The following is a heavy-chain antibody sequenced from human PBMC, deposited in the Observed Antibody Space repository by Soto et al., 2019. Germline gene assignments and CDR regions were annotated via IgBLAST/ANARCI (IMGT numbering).Heavy chain of an antibody. D-gene: IGHD3-22*01. Sequence: PGGSLRLSCSASGFTFSSYAMHWVRQAPGKGLEYVSAISSNGGNTYHADSVKGRFTISRDNSKNTLYLQMGSLRAEDTAVYYCVTASFSYYYDSSGYPTWGQGTLVTVSS. CDR2: ISSNGGNT. CDR3: VTASFSYYYDSSGYPT. CDR1: GFTFSSYA. J-gene: IGHJ5*02. V-gene: IGHV3-64D*06.